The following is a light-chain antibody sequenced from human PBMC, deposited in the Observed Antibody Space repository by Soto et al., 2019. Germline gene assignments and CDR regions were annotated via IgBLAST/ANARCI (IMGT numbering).Light chain of an antibody. Sequence: EIVMTQSPATLYVSPGESATLYCRASQSVGSNLAWYQQKPGQAPRLLIFGASTRATGIPARFSGSGSGTEFTLTISSLQSEDFAVYYCKQYNSWAPITFGQGTRLEIK. CDR1: QSVGSN. J-gene: IGKJ5*01. CDR2: GAS. V-gene: IGKV3-15*01. CDR3: KQYNSWAPIT.